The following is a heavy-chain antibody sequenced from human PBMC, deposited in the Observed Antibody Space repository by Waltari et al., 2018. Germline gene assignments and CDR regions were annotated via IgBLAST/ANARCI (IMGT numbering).Heavy chain of an antibody. D-gene: IGHD6-19*01. CDR2: IYSGGST. CDR3: ARWQQWPVRAFDY. Sequence: EVQLVESGGGLIQPGGSLRLSCAASGFIVSSNYMSWVCQAPGRGLEWVSLIYSGGSTYYADSVKGRFTISRDNSKNTLYLQMDSLSVEDTAVYYCARWQQWPVRAFDYWGQGTLVTISS. V-gene: IGHV3-53*01. J-gene: IGHJ4*02. CDR1: GFIVSSNY.